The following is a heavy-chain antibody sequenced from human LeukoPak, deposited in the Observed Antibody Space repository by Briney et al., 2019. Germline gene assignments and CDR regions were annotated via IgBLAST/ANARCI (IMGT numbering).Heavy chain of an antibody. CDR2: INPSGGST. D-gene: IGHD6-6*01. CDR1: GNTFTSYY. Sequence: ASVKVSCKASGNTFTSYYMHWVRQAPGQGLEWMGIINPSGGSTSYAQRFQGRVTMTRDTSTSTVYMELSSLRSEDTAVYYCARGVAARPRISWYFDLWGRGTLVTVSS. J-gene: IGHJ2*01. CDR3: ARGVAARPRISWYFDL. V-gene: IGHV1-46*01.